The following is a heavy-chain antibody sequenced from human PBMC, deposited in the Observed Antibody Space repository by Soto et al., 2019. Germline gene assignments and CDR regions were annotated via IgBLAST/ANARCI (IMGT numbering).Heavy chain of an antibody. CDR2: ISYDGSNK. CDR1: GFTFSSYG. CDR3: AKDLGSGYYKGFDYYYYYGMDV. D-gene: IGHD3-3*01. Sequence: GESLKISCAASGFTFSSYGMHWVRQAPGKGLEWVAVISYDGSNKYYADSVKGRFTISRDNSKNTLYLQMNSLRAEDTAVYYCAKDLGSGYYKGFDYYYYYGMDVWGQGTTVTVSS. J-gene: IGHJ6*02. V-gene: IGHV3-30*18.